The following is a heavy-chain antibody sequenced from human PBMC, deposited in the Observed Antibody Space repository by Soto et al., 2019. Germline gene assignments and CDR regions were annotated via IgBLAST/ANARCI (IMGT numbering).Heavy chain of an antibody. CDR1: GYTFTSYD. D-gene: IGHD6-13*01. V-gene: IGHV1-2*04. CDR3: ARSAEYSSSWLYYFDY. J-gene: IGHJ4*02. CDR2: MNPNSGST. Sequence: ASVKVSCNASGYTFTSYDINLVRQATGQGLEWMGWMNPNSGSTNYAQKFQGWVTMTRDTSISTAYMELSRLRSDDTAVYYCARSAEYSSSWLYYFDYWGQGTLVTVSS.